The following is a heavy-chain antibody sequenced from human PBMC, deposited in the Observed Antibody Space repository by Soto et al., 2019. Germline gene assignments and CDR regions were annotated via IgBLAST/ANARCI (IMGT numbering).Heavy chain of an antibody. J-gene: IGHJ4*02. CDR1: GFTFSSYA. V-gene: IGHV3-30-3*01. Sequence: GGSLRLSCAASGFTFSSYAMHWVRQAPGKGLEWVAVISYDGSNKYYADSVKGRFTISRDNSKNTLYLQMNSLRIDDTAVYYCVSWDDIVLSNDWGQGILVTVSS. CDR2: ISYDGSNK. D-gene: IGHD5-12*01. CDR3: VSWDDIVLSND.